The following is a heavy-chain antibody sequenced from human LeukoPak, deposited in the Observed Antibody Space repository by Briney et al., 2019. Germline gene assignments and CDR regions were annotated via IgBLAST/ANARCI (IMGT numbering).Heavy chain of an antibody. CDR1: GFTFSSYA. CDR2: ISYDGSNK. V-gene: IGHV3-30*04. Sequence: PGGSLRLSCAASGFTFSSYAMHWVRQAPGKGLEWVAVISYDGSNKYYADSVKGRFTISRDNSKNTLYLQMNSLRAEDTAVYFCASELTTVTPRTPAYWGQGTLVTVSS. J-gene: IGHJ4*02. CDR3: ASELTTVTPRTPAY. D-gene: IGHD4-17*01.